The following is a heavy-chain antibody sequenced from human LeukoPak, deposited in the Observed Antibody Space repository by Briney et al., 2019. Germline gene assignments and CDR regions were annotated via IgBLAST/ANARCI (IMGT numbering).Heavy chain of an antibody. CDR1: GGSISSSSYY. V-gene: IGHV4-39*02. Sequence: SETLSLTCTVSGGSISSSSYYWGWIRQPPGKGLEWIGSIYYSGSTYYNPSLKSRVTISVDTSKNQFSLKLSSVTAADTPVYYCARESSGWSYGMDVWGQGTTVTVSS. J-gene: IGHJ6*02. CDR3: ARESSGWSYGMDV. D-gene: IGHD6-19*01. CDR2: IYYSGST.